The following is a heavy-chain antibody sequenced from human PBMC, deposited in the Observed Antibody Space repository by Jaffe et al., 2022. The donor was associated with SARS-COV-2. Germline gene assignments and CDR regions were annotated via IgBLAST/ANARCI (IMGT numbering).Heavy chain of an antibody. V-gene: IGHV3-43*02. J-gene: IGHJ4*02. CDR3: AKDRGRDTFGLLDS. CDR1: GFTFDDYA. CDR2: IGGDGGTA. Sequence: EVQLLESGGGVLQPGGSLRLSCAASGFTFDDYAMHWVRRAPGKGLEWVSFIGGDGGTAYYADSVKGRFTISRDNNKNSLYLQMNSLRTEDTALYYCAKDRGRDTFGLLDSWGQGTLVTVSS. D-gene: IGHD3-10*01.